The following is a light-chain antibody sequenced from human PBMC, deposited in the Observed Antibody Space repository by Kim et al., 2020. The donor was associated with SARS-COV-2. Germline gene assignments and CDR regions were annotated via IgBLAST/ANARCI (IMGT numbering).Light chain of an antibody. CDR2: SSD. Sequence: QAVVIQSPSASGTPGQRVTISCSGGSSNIGSNKVDWYQQLPGTAPKLLIFSSDERPSGVPARFSGTKSGTSASLTISDLHPDDEAVYYCATWDDILNALVFGGGTQLTVL. V-gene: IGLV1-44*01. CDR1: SSNIGSNK. CDR3: ATWDDILNALV. J-gene: IGLJ3*02.